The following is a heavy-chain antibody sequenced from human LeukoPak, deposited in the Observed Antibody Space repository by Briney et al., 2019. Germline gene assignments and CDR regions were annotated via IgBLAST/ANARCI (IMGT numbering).Heavy chain of an antibody. J-gene: IGHJ4*02. D-gene: IGHD2-2*01. V-gene: IGHV4-59*12. CDR2: IYYSGST. Sequence: SETLSLTCTDSGGSISSYYCSWIRQPPGKGLEWVGYIYYSGSTNYNPSLKSRVTISVDTSKNQFSLKLSSVTAADTAVYYCARYCSSTSCYRRSVDYWGQGTLVTVSS. CDR3: ARYCSSTSCYRRSVDY. CDR1: GGSISSYY.